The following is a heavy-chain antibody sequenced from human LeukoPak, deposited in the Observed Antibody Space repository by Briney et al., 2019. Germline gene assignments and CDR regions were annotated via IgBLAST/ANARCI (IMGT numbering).Heavy chain of an antibody. CDR2: IYYDGSNE. Sequence: GGSLRLSCAASGFTFSSYGMHWVRQAPGKGLEWVALIYYDGSNEYYADSVEGRFTISRDNSKNTLYLQMNSLRAEDTAMYYCAREGLREALDIWGQGTKVTVSS. V-gene: IGHV3-33*01. D-gene: IGHD4-17*01. CDR3: AREGLREALDI. J-gene: IGHJ3*02. CDR1: GFTFSSYG.